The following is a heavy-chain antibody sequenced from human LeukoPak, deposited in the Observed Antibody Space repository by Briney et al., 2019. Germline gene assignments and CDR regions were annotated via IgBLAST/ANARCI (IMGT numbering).Heavy chain of an antibody. Sequence: GGSLRLSCAASGFTVSSNYMSWVRQAPGKGLEWVSVIYSGGSTYYADSVKGRFTISRDNSKNTLYLQMNSLRAEDTAVYYCARTSDYYYYGMDVWGKGTTVPVSS. CDR1: GFTVSSNY. J-gene: IGHJ6*04. CDR3: ARTSDYYYYGMDV. CDR2: IYSGGST. V-gene: IGHV3-53*01.